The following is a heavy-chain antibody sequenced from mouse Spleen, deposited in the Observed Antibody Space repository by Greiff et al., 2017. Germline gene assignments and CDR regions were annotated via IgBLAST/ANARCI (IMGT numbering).Heavy chain of an antibody. CDR2: INPGSGGT. V-gene: IGHV1-54*01. CDR1: GYAFTNYL. CDR3: ARNYGNLDY. Sequence: VKLMESGAELVRPGTSVKVSCKASGYAFTNYLIEWVKQRPGQGLEWIGVINPGSGGTNYNEKFKGKATLTADKSSSTAYMQLSSLTSDDYAVYFCARNYGNLDYWGQGTTLTVSS. J-gene: IGHJ2*01. D-gene: IGHD2-1*01.